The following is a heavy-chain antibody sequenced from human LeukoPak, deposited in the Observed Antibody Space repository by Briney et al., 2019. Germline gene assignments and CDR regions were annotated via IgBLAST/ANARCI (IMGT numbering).Heavy chain of an antibody. Sequence: ASVKVSCKTSGYTFTSYKMHWVRQAPGQGLEWMGIINPSDESTSYAQNFQGRVAMTRDTSTSTVYMELSSLRADDTAVYYCARGIAVADVQHWGQGTLVTVSS. CDR2: INPSDEST. CDR3: ARGIAVADVQH. V-gene: IGHV1-46*01. J-gene: IGHJ1*01. D-gene: IGHD6-19*01. CDR1: GYTFTSYK.